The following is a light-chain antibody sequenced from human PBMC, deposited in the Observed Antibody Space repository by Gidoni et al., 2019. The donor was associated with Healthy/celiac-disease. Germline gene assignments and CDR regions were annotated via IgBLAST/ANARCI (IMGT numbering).Light chain of an antibody. CDR2: STS. CDR1: TGAVTSGYY. CDR3: LLDDGGADVV. Sequence: TVVTPEPSLPVSPVGTVTLTFASSTGAVTSGYYPNWFQQKPGQAPRALIYSTSNKPSWTPARFSGSLLGGKAALTLSGVQPEDEAEYDCLLDDGGADVVFGGGTKLTVL. J-gene: IGLJ2*01. V-gene: IGLV7-43*01.